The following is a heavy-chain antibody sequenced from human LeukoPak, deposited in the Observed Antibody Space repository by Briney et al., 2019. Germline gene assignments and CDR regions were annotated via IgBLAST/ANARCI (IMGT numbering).Heavy chain of an antibody. CDR3: ARDVFNRHGDYYYYYMDV. Sequence: SETLSLTCTVSGGSISSNSYYWGWIRQPPGKGLEWIGSIYHSGSTYYNPSLKSRVTISVDTSKNQFSPKLSSVTAADTAVYYCARDVFNRHGDYYYYYMDVWGKGTTVTVSS. J-gene: IGHJ6*03. V-gene: IGHV4-39*07. CDR1: GGSISSNSYY. D-gene: IGHD4-17*01. CDR2: IYHSGST.